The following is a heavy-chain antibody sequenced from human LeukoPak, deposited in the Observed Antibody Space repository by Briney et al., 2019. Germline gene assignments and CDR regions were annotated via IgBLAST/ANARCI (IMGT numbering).Heavy chain of an antibody. V-gene: IGHV4-59*08. CDR2: IYYSVST. CDR1: GGSISSYC. J-gene: IGHJ4*02. D-gene: IGHD4-17*01. Sequence: SETLSLTCTVAGGSISSYCGSWIRQPPGKGLQWDLYIYYSVSTNYTPSLKSRVTISVDPSKNQFSLRLSSVTAADTAVYYCARLAPGYGDSDTDYWGQGTLVTVSS. CDR3: ARLAPGYGDSDTDY.